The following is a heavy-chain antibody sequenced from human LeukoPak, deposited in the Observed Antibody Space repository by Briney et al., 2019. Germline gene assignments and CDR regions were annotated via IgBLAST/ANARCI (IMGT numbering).Heavy chain of an antibody. D-gene: IGHD6-13*01. CDR2: IYFSGAT. CDR3: AREEGAAGFDY. CDR1: GGSVSSSRYF. J-gene: IGHJ4*02. V-gene: IGHV4-39*07. Sequence: PSETLSLTCTVSGGSVSSSRYFWGWIRQAPGKGLEWLGNIYFSGATYYNPSLASRVTISVDTSKNQFSLKVNSVTAADTAVYYCAREEGAAGFDYWGQGTLVTVSS.